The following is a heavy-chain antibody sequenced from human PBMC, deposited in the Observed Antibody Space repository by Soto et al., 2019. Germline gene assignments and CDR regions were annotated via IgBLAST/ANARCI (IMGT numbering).Heavy chain of an antibody. CDR2: INHSGST. CDR1: GGSFSGYY. Sequence: SETLSLTCAVYGGSFSGYYWSWIRQPPGKGLEWIGEINHSGSTNYNPSLKSRVTISVDTSKNQFSLKLSSVTAADTAVYYCARSFERAPYSSSWYHWFDPWGQGTLVTVSS. V-gene: IGHV4-34*01. J-gene: IGHJ5*02. CDR3: ARSFERAPYSSSWYHWFDP. D-gene: IGHD6-13*01.